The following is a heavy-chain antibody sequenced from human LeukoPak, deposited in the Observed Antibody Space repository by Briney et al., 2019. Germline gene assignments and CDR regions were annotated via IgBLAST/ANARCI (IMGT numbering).Heavy chain of an antibody. CDR1: GYTFTSYY. V-gene: IGHV1-46*01. CDR3: AREMATPYYFDY. CDR2: INPSGGST. J-gene: IGHJ4*02. D-gene: IGHD5-24*01. Sequence: ASVKVSCKASGYTFTSYYMHWVRQAPGQGLEWMGIINPSGGSTSYAQKFQGRVTMTRDMSTSTVYMELSSLRSEDTAVYYCAREMATPYYFDYWGQGTLVTVSS.